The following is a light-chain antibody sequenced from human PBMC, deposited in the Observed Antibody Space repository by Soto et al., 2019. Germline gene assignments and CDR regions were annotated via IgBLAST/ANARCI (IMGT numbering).Light chain of an antibody. Sequence: QSVLTQPASVSGSPGQSITISCTGTSSDVGGYNYVSWYQQHPGKAPKLMIYDVSNRPSGVSNRFSGSKSGNTASLTTSGLQAEDEADYYCSSYTSSSTRVLGTGTKLTVL. CDR2: DVS. CDR1: SSDVGGYNY. V-gene: IGLV2-14*01. J-gene: IGLJ1*01. CDR3: SSYTSSSTRV.